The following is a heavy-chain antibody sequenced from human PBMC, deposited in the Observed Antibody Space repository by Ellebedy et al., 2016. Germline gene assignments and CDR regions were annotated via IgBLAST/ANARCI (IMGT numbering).Heavy chain of an antibody. CDR3: VRVRLCSGDDCHSARLFDY. CDR1: GFTFSDHY. D-gene: IGHD2-15*01. CDR2: IKNRANRYTT. J-gene: IGHJ4*02. Sequence: GGSLRLSCAASGFTFSDHYMDWVRQGPGKGLEWVGRIKNRANRYTTEYAASVKGRFTISRDDSKNSLYLQMNSLKTEDTAVYYYVRVRLCSGDDCHSARLFDYWGQGILVTVSS. V-gene: IGHV3-72*01.